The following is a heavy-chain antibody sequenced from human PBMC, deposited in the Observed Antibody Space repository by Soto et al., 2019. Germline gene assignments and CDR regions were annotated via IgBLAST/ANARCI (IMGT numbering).Heavy chain of an antibody. D-gene: IGHD1-20*01. V-gene: IGHV3-11*01. J-gene: IGHJ4*02. Sequence: PXVSLRLSCAASGFSVSDYYMSWIRQAPGKGLEWVSYISSSGSTIYYADSVKGRFTISRDNAKNSLYLQMNSLRAEDTAVSYCATDRDRYNWNIRGKFQYWGQGTLVTVSS. CDR2: ISSSGSTI. CDR3: ATDRDRYNWNIRGKFQY. CDR1: GFSVSDYY.